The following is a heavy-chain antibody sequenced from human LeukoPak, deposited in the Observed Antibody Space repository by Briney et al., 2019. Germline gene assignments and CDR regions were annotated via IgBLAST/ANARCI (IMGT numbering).Heavy chain of an antibody. D-gene: IGHD3-22*01. CDR1: GFTFSSYS. V-gene: IGHV3-48*01. J-gene: IGHJ5*02. CDR3: ARTLLYYYDSSGLHP. CDR2: ISSSSSTI. Sequence: GGSLRLSCAASGFTFSSYSMNWVRQAPGKGLEWVSYISSSSSTIYYADSAKGRFTISRDNAKNSLYLQMNSPRAEDTAVYYCARTLLYYYDSSGLHPWGQGTLVTVSS.